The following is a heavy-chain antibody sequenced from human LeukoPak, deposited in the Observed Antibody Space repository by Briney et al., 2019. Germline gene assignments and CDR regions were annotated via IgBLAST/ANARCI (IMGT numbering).Heavy chain of an antibody. CDR1: GGSFSGYY. J-gene: IGHJ4*02. V-gene: IGHV4-34*01. CDR2: INHSGST. Sequence: SETLSLTCAVYGGSFSGYYWSWSRQPPGKGLEWIGEINHSGSTNYNPSLKSRVTISVDTSKNQFSLKLSSVTAADTAVYYCASYAGDGGIAAAGEGDYWGQGTLVTVSS. D-gene: IGHD6-13*01. CDR3: ASYAGDGGIAAAGEGDY.